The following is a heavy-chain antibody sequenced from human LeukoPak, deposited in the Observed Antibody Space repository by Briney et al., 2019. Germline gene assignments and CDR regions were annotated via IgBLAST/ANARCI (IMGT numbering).Heavy chain of an antibody. D-gene: IGHD5-12*01. CDR2: ISAYNGNT. V-gene: IGHV1-18*01. Sequence: ASVKVSCKASGYTFISYGITWVRQAPGQGLEWMGWISAYNGNTDYAQKLQDRVTMTTDTSTSTAYMELRSLRSDDTAVYYCARSTSGYEPFDYWGQGTLVTVSS. CDR3: ARSTSGYEPFDY. CDR1: GYTFISYG. J-gene: IGHJ4*02.